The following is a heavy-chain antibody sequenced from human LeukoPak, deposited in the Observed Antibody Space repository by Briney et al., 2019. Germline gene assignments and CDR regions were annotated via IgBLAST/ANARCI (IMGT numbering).Heavy chain of an antibody. V-gene: IGHV3-74*01. Sequence: GGSLRLSCAASGFTFSTNWMYWVRQAPGKGLVWVSRINSDGRSIGYADSVKGRFTISRDNAYNTLYLQMNSLRAEDAALYYCASGGRVGDIFDIWGQGTMVRVSS. CDR3: ASGGRVGDIFDI. CDR2: INSDGRSI. D-gene: IGHD2-15*01. CDR1: GFTFSTNW. J-gene: IGHJ3*02.